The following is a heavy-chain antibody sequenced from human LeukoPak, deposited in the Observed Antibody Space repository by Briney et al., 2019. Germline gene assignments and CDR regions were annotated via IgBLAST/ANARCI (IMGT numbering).Heavy chain of an antibody. V-gene: IGHV3-53*01. Sequence: GGSLRLSCAVSGFTVNSTYMSWVRQAPGKGLEWLSIIYAGGSTYYADSMRGRFTISRDNSKNTLYLQMNSLRVEDTAVYYCARKRNSYFDYWGQGTLVIVSS. CDR2: IYAGGST. CDR1: GFTVNSTY. J-gene: IGHJ4*02. CDR3: ARKRNSYFDY. D-gene: IGHD1-1*01.